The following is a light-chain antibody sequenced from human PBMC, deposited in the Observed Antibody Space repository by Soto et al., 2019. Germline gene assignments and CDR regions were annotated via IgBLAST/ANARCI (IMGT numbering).Light chain of an antibody. J-gene: IGKJ1*01. Sequence: EIGMTQSPATLSVAPGERATLSCRSSQSFSSNLAWYQQKPGQAPRLLIYGASTRATGIPARFSGSGSETELTPTLLRLQCEDFAVYYWQQYNNWPPWTFGEGPKVEI. CDR1: QSFSSN. V-gene: IGKV3-15*01. CDR3: QQYNNWPPWT. CDR2: GAS.